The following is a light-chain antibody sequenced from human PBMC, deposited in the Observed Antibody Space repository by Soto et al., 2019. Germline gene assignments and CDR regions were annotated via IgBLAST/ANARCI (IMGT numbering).Light chain of an antibody. Sequence: DIVMTQSPDSLAVSLGERATINCKSSQSVFYNSNNKHYLAWYQHKPGQPPRLLIYWASTRESGAPDRFSGSGSGTDFTLTISNLQAEDVAVYYCQQYYTTPLTFGGGTKVEIK. CDR3: QQYYTTPLT. J-gene: IGKJ4*01. CDR2: WAS. CDR1: QSVFYNSNNKHY. V-gene: IGKV4-1*01.